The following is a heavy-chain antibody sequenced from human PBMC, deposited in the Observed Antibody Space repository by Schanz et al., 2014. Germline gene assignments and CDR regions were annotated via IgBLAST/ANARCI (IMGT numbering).Heavy chain of an antibody. Sequence: QVQLIQSGAEVKKPGASVKVSCTASGYTFTSYDINWVRQAPGQGLEWMGIINLSGGSTNNAQKFQGRVTNTADKSTSTAYMDLSSLRPEDTAVYYCARSNYYDNSDYYNSFDYWGQGTLVTVSS. D-gene: IGHD3-22*01. CDR3: ARSNYYDNSDYYNSFDY. CDR2: INLSGGST. V-gene: IGHV1-46*01. CDR1: GYTFTSYD. J-gene: IGHJ4*02.